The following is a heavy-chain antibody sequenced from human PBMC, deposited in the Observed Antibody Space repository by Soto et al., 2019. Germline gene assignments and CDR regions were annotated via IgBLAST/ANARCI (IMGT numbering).Heavy chain of an antibody. J-gene: IGHJ5*02. CDR1: GGSISSGGYY. CDR3: AREGIAARPYYNWFDP. Sequence: SETLSLTCTISGGSISSGGYYWSWIRQHPGKGLEWIGYIYYSGSTYYNPSLKSRVTISVDTSKNQFSLKLSSVTAADTAVYYCAREGIAARPYYNWFDPWGQETLFIVSS. V-gene: IGHV4-31*03. CDR2: IYYSGST. D-gene: IGHD6-6*01.